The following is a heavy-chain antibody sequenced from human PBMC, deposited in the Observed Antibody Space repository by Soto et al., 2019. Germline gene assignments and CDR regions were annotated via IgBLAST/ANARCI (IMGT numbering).Heavy chain of an antibody. D-gene: IGHD5-12*01. V-gene: IGHV1-18*01. Sequence: QVQLVQSGAEVKKPGASVKVSCKASGYTFTSYGISWVRQAPGQVLEWMGWISAYNGNTNYAQKLQGRVTMTTDTSTSTAYRERRSLRSDDTAVYYCARDRLMGIVATMGDYWGQGTLVTVSS. J-gene: IGHJ4*02. CDR3: ARDRLMGIVATMGDY. CDR1: GYTFTSYG. CDR2: ISAYNGNT.